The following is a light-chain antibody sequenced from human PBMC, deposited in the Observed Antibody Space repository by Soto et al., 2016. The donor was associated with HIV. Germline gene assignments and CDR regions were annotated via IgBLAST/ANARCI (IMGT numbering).Light chain of an antibody. Sequence: SYELTQPPSVSMAPGKTATITCGGNNLGSKSVHWYQQKPGQAPVLVVYDDGDRPSGIPERFSGSNSGNTATLTISRVEAGDEADYYCQVWDPNTDNWVFGRRD. V-gene: IGLV3-21*03. CDR2: DDG. CDR1: NLGSKS. J-gene: IGLJ3*02. CDR3: QVWDPNTDNWV.